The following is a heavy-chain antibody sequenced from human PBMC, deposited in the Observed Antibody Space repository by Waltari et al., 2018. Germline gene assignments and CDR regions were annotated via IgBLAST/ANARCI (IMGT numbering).Heavy chain of an antibody. CDR2: IIPIFGTA. Sequence: QVQLVQSGAEVKKPGSSVKVSCKASGGTFSRYALSWVRQAPGKGLEWMGGIIPIFGTANYAQKFQGRVTITADESTSTAYMELSSLRSEDTAVYYCARSSPGVWELLPEYWGQGTLVTVSS. CDR1: GGTFSRYA. J-gene: IGHJ4*02. D-gene: IGHD1-26*01. V-gene: IGHV1-69*01. CDR3: ARSSPGVWELLPEY.